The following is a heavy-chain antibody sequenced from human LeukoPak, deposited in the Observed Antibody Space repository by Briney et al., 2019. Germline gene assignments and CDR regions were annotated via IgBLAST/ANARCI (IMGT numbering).Heavy chain of an antibody. D-gene: IGHD3-22*01. CDR1: GFTFDDYA. Sequence: PGGSLRLSCAASGFTFDDYAMHWVRQAPGKGLEWVSLISWDGGSTYYADSVKGRFTISRDNSKNSLYLQMNSLRAEDTALYYCAKGDSSGYRSSFDYWGQGTLVTVSS. V-gene: IGHV3-43D*03. J-gene: IGHJ4*02. CDR3: AKGDSSGYRSSFDY. CDR2: ISWDGGST.